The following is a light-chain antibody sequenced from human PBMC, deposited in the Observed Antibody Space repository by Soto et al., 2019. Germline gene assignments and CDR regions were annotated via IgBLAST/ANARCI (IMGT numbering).Light chain of an antibody. CDR3: QQRSNWPIT. V-gene: IGKV3-11*01. CDR2: DAS. J-gene: IGKJ5*01. Sequence: EIVLTQSPATLSLSPGERATLSRRASQSVSRYLAWYQQKPGQAHRLLIYDASNRATGIPARFSGSGSGTDFTLTISRLEPEEFAVYYCQQRSNWPITVGQGTRLEIK. CDR1: QSVSRY.